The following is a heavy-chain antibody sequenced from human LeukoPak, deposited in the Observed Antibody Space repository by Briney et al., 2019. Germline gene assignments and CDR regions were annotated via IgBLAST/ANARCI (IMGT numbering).Heavy chain of an antibody. V-gene: IGHV1-18*01. CDR2: ISTYKGNT. D-gene: IGHD6-6*01. CDR3: GRSMDSSTSRLIEY. J-gene: IGHJ4*02. CDR1: GYTFTSYG. Sequence: GASVKVSCKASGYTFTSYGISWVLQAPGQGLEWMGWISTYKGNTNYAQKLQGRVTVTTDTSTSTVYMELRSLRSDDTAVYYCGRSMDSSTSRLIEYWGQGTLVTVSS.